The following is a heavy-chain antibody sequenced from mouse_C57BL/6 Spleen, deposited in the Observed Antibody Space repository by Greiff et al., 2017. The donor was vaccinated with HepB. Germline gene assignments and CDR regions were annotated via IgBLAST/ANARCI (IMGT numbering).Heavy chain of an antibody. CDR3: ERQDGLYAMDY. D-gene: IGHD1-2*01. V-gene: IGHV5-9*01. J-gene: IGHJ4*01. Sequence: EVNLVESGGGLVKPGGSLKLSCAASGFTFSSYTMSWVRQTPEKRLEWVATISGGGGNTYYPDSVKGRFTISRDNAKNTLYLQMSSLRSEDTALYYCERQDGLYAMDYWGQGTSVTVSS. CDR1: GFTFSSYT. CDR2: ISGGGGNT.